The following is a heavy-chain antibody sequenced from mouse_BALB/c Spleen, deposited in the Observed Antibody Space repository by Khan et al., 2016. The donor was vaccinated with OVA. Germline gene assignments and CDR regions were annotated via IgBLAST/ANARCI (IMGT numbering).Heavy chain of an antibody. V-gene: IGHV5-17*02. CDR2: ISGDSNTI. CDR1: GFTFNSYG. Sequence: DVQLVESGGGLVQPGRSQKLSCAASGFTFNSYGMHWVRQAPEKGLEWVAYISGDSNTIYYADTVKGRFTISRDNPKNTLFLQMTSLMSEDTAMYYCATSYFYGYYFDYWGPGTTLTVS. D-gene: IGHD1-1*01. J-gene: IGHJ2*01. CDR3: ATSYFYGYYFDY.